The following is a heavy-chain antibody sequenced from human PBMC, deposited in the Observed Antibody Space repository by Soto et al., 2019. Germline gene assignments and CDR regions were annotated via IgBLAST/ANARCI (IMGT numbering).Heavy chain of an antibody. V-gene: IGHV1-69*13. Sequence: SVKVSCKASGGTFSSYAISWVRQAPGQGLEWMGGIIPIFGTANYAQKFQGRVTITADESTSTAYMELSSLRSEDTAVYYCARDAGSRYCSGGSCYSPPDYWGQG. J-gene: IGHJ4*02. CDR3: ARDAGSRYCSGGSCYSPPDY. D-gene: IGHD2-15*01. CDR2: IIPIFGTA. CDR1: GGTFSSYA.